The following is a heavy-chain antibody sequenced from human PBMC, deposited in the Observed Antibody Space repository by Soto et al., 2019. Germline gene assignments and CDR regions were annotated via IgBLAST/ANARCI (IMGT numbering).Heavy chain of an antibody. CDR2: ISGSGITT. CDR1: AFTFSSYA. J-gene: IGHJ4*02. D-gene: IGHD3-22*01. Sequence: GGSLRLSCAASAFTFSSYAMSWVRQAPGKGLEWVSAISGSGITTYYADSVRGRFTISRDNSRNTLYLQMNSLRAEDTALYYCVRDLVGSRGYLGQWGQGXQVTVYS. V-gene: IGHV3-23*01. CDR3: VRDLVGSRGYLGQ.